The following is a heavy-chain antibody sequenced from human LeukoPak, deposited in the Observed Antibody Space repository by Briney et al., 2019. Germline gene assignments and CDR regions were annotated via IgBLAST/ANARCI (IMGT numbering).Heavy chain of an antibody. CDR1: GFTVSSNY. D-gene: IGHD3-22*01. Sequence: GRSLRLSCVASGFTVSSNYMSWVRQAPGKGPEWLSVIYRGGTTYYAGSVKGRFTISRDDSKNTLYLQMNSLRAEDTAVYYCARDYYYDDSGQPVRLDYWGQGTLVTVSS. J-gene: IGHJ4*02. V-gene: IGHV3-66*01. CDR2: IYRGGTT. CDR3: ARDYYYDDSGQPVRLDY.